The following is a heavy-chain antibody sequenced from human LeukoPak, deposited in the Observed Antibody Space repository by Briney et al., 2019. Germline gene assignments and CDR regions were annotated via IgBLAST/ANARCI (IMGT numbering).Heavy chain of an antibody. V-gene: IGHV4-39*01. CDR1: GGSISSSSYY. D-gene: IGHD6-6*01. J-gene: IGHJ4*02. CDR2: IYYSGST. Sequence: SETLSLTCTVSGGSISSSSYYWGWIRQPPGKGLEWIGSIYYSGSTYYNPSLKSRVTISVDTSKNQFSLKLSSVTAADTAVYYCARLGQLVSYYFDYRGQGTLVTVSS. CDR3: ARLGQLVSYYFDY.